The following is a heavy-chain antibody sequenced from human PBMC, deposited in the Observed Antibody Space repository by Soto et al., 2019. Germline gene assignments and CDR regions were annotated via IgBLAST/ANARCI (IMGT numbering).Heavy chain of an antibody. Sequence: EVQLVESGGGLVQPGGSLRLSCAASGFTFTGSWMHWLRQAPGKGLVWVSRINGDGSGTSYADFVKGRFIISRDDAKNTLFLQLNGLRAEDTAVYYCARGIFGSGTANDYWGQGTLVTVSS. CDR3: ARGIFGSGTANDY. CDR2: INGDGSGT. V-gene: IGHV3-74*01. D-gene: IGHD3-10*01. CDR1: GFTFTGSW. J-gene: IGHJ4*02.